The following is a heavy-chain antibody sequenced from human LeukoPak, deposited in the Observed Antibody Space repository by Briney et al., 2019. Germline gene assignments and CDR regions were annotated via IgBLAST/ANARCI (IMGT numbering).Heavy chain of an antibody. D-gene: IGHD6-19*01. J-gene: IGHJ4*02. V-gene: IGHV3-21*01. Sequence: GGSLRLSCAASGFTFSSYAMSWVRQAPGKGLEWVSSISSSSSYIYYADSVKGRFTISRDNAKNSLYLQMNSLRAEDTAVYYCARGIAVAGTSSYWGQGTLVTVS. CDR1: GFTFSSYA. CDR2: ISSSSSYI. CDR3: ARGIAVAGTSSY.